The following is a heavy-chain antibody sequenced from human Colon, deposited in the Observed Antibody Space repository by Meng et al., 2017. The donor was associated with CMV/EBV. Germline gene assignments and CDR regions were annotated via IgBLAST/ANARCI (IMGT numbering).Heavy chain of an antibody. CDR2: ISSSGTT. V-gene: IGHV4-30-4*02. D-gene: IGHD6-13*01. Sequence: SETLSLTCPVSGDSISSGDYYWSWIRQPPGKGLEWIGYISSSGTTYYSPSLKSRVTISIDTSKNQFSLKLSSVTAADTAVYYCARVSAAAGTFPYYYYGMDVWGQGTTVTVSS. CDR1: GDSISSGDYY. J-gene: IGHJ6*02. CDR3: ARVSAAAGTFPYYYYGMDV.